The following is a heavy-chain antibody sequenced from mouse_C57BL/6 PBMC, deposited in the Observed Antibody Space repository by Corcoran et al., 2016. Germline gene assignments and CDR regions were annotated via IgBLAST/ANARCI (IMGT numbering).Heavy chain of an antibody. CDR1: GYAFSSYW. CDR2: IYPGDGDT. Sequence: QVQLQQSGAELVKPGASVKISCKASGYAFSSYWMNWVKQRPGKGLEWIGQIYPGDGDTNYNGKFKGKATLTADKSSSTAYMQLSSLTSEDSAVYFCARGGGYYGSSYVDYFDYWGQGTTLTVSS. J-gene: IGHJ2*01. V-gene: IGHV1-80*01. CDR3: ARGGGYYGSSYVDYFDY. D-gene: IGHD1-1*01.